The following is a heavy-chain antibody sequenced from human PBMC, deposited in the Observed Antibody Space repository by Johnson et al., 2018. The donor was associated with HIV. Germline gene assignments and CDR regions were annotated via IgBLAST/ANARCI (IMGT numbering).Heavy chain of an antibody. CDR3: GRVWRNEGRHGFDI. CDR1: GFIFSDYY. V-gene: IGHV3-11*01. J-gene: IGHJ3*02. D-gene: IGHD1-1*01. CDR2: ISSSGSTI. Sequence: QVQLVESGGGLVKPGGSLRLSCAASGFIFSDYYMSWIRQAPGKGLEWVSYISSSGSTIKYADTVKGRFTISSNNAKNSLFLQMNSLRAEDTAVYYCGRVWRNEGRHGFDIWGQGTMVTVSS.